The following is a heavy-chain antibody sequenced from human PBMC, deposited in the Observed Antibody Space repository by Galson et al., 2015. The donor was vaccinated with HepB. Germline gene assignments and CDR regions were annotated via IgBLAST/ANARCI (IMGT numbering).Heavy chain of an antibody. Sequence: SVKVSCKASGYTFTSYYMHWVRQAPGQGLEWMGWISAYNGNTNYAQKLQGRVTMTTDTSTSTAYMELRSLRSDDTAVYYCASSSGWPHDAFDIWGQGTMVTVSS. V-gene: IGHV1-18*04. J-gene: IGHJ3*02. CDR1: GYTFTSYY. D-gene: IGHD6-19*01. CDR2: ISAYNGNT. CDR3: ASSSGWPHDAFDI.